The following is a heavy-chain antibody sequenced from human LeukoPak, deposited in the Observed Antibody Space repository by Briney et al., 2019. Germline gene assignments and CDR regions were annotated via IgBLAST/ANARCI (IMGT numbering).Heavy chain of an antibody. D-gene: IGHD6-13*01. CDR3: ARGSGSWVSSSWSPVDY. V-gene: IGHV3-33*01. Sequence: GSLLLSCAASGFTFSSYGMHWVRQAPGKGLEWVAVIWYDGSNKYYADSVKGRFTISRDNSKNTLYLQMNSLRAEDTAVYYCARGSGSWVSSSWSPVDYWGQGTLVTVSS. CDR2: IWYDGSNK. J-gene: IGHJ4*02. CDR1: GFTFSSYG.